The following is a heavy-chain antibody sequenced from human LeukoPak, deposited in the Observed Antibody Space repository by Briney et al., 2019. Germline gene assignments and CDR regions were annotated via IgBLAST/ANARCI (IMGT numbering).Heavy chain of an antibody. CDR2: IYHSWST. CDR3: ARDLGAAGTHYYYYYMDV. V-gene: IGHV4-38-2*02. J-gene: IGHJ6*03. D-gene: IGHD6-13*01. CDR1: GYSISSDYF. Sequence: SETLSLTCTVSGYSISSDYFWGWIRQSPGKRLEWIGSIYHSWSTYFNPSLKSRVTISVDTSKNQFSLKLSSVTAADTAVYYCARDLGAAGTHYYYYYMDVWGKGTTVTVS.